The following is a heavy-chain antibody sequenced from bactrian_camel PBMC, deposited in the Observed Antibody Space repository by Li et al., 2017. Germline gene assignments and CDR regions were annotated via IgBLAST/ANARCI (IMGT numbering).Heavy chain of an antibody. Sequence: VQLVESGGGSVQAGGSLTPSCAASAYTGSSYCMGWFRQAPGKGPEWVAFMDRGASITYADSVKGRFTSSRDYDKNTVYLQMNNLNAEDTSLYYCVTDRDGASWSLGYWGQGTQVTVS. D-gene: IGHD6*01. CDR2: MDRGASIT. J-gene: IGHJ6*01. CDR3: VTDRDGASWSLGY. V-gene: IGHV3S40*01. CDR1: AYTGSSYC.